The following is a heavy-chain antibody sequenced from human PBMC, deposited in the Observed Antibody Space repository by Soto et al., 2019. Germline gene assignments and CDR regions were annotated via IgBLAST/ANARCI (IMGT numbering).Heavy chain of an antibody. CDR2: IIPIFGTA. D-gene: IGHD6-13*01. CDR1: GGTFSSYA. J-gene: IGHJ5*02. CDR3: ARFVAAAGTSHHWFDP. Sequence: SVKVSCKASGGTFSSYAISWVRQAPGQGLEWMGGIIPIFGTANYAQKFQGRVTITADESTSTAYMELSSLRSGDTAVYYCARFVAAAGTSHHWFDPWGQGTLVTVSS. V-gene: IGHV1-69*13.